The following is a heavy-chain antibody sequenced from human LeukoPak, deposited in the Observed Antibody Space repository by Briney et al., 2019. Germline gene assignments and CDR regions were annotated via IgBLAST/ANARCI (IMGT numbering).Heavy chain of an antibody. CDR2: IRYDGSNK. Sequence: GGSLRLSCAASGFTFSSYGMHWVRQAPGKGLEWVAFIRYDGSNKYYADSVKGRFTISRDNSKNTLYMEMRSLRAEDTAVYYCATYYDILTGYYNGLDHWGQGSLVTVSS. CDR3: ATYYDILTGYYNGLDH. J-gene: IGHJ4*02. D-gene: IGHD3-9*01. V-gene: IGHV3-30*02. CDR1: GFTFSSYG.